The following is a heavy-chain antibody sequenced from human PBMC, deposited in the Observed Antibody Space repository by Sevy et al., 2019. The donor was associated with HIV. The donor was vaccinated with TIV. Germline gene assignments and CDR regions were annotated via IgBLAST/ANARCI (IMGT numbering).Heavy chain of an antibody. CDR1: GFTFSANW. CDR2: IKGDGSDK. CDR3: AHEPFGRFES. V-gene: IGHV3-7*01. J-gene: IGHJ4*02. D-gene: IGHD3-16*01. Sequence: GGSLRLSCAASGFTFSANWMNWVRQAPGKGLEWVANIKGDGSDKHYVDSVEGRFTISRDNAKNLLYQQMNSLRVEDTAVYYWAHEPFGRFESWGQGTLVTVSS.